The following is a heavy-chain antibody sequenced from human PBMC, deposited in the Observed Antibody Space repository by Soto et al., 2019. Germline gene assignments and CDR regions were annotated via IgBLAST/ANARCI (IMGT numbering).Heavy chain of an antibody. CDR3: ARDPLLGYFDY. CDR2: IYYSGST. J-gene: IGHJ4*02. CDR1: GGSISSGGYY. Sequence: SETLSLTCTVSGGSISSGGYYWSWIRQHPGKGLEWIGYIYYSGSTYYNPSLKSRVTISVDTSKNQFSLKLSSVTAADTAVYYCARDPLLGYFDYWGQGTLVTVSS. V-gene: IGHV4-31*03.